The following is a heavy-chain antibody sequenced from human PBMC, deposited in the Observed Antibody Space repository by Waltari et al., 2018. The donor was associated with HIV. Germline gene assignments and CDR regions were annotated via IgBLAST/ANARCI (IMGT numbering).Heavy chain of an antibody. D-gene: IGHD2-2*01. Sequence: QVQLQQWGAGLVKPSETLSLSCAVYAMSFSGSYWIWIRQTPGKGLEWLGEINHTGRTNDNPSLKSRVNMSVDTAKRQISLKLTSVNGADSGVYYCVSSASSILRDAFNIWGQGTLVTVSS. V-gene: IGHV4-34*01. CDR1: AMSFSGSY. CDR3: VSSASSILRDAFNI. CDR2: INHTGRT. J-gene: IGHJ3*02.